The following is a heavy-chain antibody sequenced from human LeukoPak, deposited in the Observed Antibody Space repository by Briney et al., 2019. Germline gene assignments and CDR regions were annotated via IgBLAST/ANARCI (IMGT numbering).Heavy chain of an antibody. CDR2: IIPIFGTA. Sequence: SVKVSCKASGGTFSSYAISWVRQAPGQGLEWMGRIIPIFGTANYAQKFQGRVTITTDESTSTAYTELSSLRSEDTAVYYCARDTVLYGDDAFDIWGQGTMVTVSS. D-gene: IGHD4-17*01. CDR1: GGTFSSYA. CDR3: ARDTVLYGDDAFDI. V-gene: IGHV1-69*05. J-gene: IGHJ3*02.